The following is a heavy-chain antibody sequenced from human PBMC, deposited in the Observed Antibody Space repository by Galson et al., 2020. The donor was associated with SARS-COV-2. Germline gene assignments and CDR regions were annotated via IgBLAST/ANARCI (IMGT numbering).Heavy chain of an antibody. D-gene: IGHD3-16*01. CDR2: ISRLSNDI. Sequence: GESPKIPCPTSGFDFSAYSLNWVRQAPGKGLEWVSSISRLSNDIHDPDSVKGRFTISRDNANKAGDLDLNSLGAEDTAVYYCVRSRVGGPFDSWGQGSLVTVSS. J-gene: IGHJ4*02. V-gene: IGHV3-21*01. CDR3: VRSRVGGPFDS. CDR1: GFDFSAYS.